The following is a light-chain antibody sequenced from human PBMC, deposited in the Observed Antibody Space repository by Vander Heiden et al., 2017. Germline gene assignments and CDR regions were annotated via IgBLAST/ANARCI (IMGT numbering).Light chain of an antibody. V-gene: IGKV3-15*01. CDR3: QLYNNWPYT. Sequence: EIVMTQSPATPSVSSGERATPPCRASQSVGSNLAWYQQKPGQAPRLLVYGASTRVAGIPARFSGSGSGTDFTLTISSLQSEDFAVYSCQLYNNWPYTFGQGTKLEIK. CDR2: GAS. J-gene: IGKJ2*01. CDR1: QSVGSN.